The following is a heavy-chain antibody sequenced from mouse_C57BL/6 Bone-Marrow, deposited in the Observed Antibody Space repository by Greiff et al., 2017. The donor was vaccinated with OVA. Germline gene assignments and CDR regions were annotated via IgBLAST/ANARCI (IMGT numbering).Heavy chain of an antibody. V-gene: IGHV1-42*01. CDR2: INPSTGGT. CDR1: GYSFTGYY. CDR3: ARGGTSPFAY. Sequence: QLKESGPELVKPGASVQISCKASGYSFTGYYMNWVKQSPEKSLEWIGEINPSTGGTTYNQKFKAKATLTVDKSSSTAYMQLKSLTSEDSAVYYCARGGTSPFAYWGQGTLVTVSA. D-gene: IGHD4-1*01. J-gene: IGHJ3*01.